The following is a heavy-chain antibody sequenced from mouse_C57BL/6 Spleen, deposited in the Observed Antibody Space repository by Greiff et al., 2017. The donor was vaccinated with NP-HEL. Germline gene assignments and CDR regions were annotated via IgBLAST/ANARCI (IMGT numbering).Heavy chain of an antibody. CDR2: ISYSGST. D-gene: IGHD1-1*01. Sequence: DVKLQESGPGMVKPSQSLSLTCTVTGYSITSGYDWHWIRHFPGNKLEWMGYISYSGSTNYNPSLKSRISITHDTSKNHFFLKLNSVTTEDTATYYCAQGILDYYGSSFFAYWGQGTLVTVSA. CDR1: GYSITSGYD. V-gene: IGHV3-1*01. CDR3: AQGILDYYGSSFFAY. J-gene: IGHJ3*01.